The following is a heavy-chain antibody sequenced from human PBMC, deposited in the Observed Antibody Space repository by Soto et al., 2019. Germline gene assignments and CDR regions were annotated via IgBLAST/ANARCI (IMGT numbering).Heavy chain of an antibody. CDR3: YVVVPAARFDNWFDP. D-gene: IGHD2-2*01. CDR1: GFTFGDYA. CDR2: IRSKAYGGTT. V-gene: IGHV3-49*03. J-gene: IGHJ5*02. Sequence: GGSLRLSCTASGFTFGDYAMSWFRQAPGKGLEWVGFIRSKAYGGTTEYAASVKGRFTISRDDSKSIAYLQMNSLKTEDTAVYYCYVVVPAARFDNWFDPWGQGTLVTVSS.